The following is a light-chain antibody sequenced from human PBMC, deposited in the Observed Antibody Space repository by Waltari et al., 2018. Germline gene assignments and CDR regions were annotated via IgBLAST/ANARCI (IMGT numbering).Light chain of an antibody. CDR1: QSVTNY. J-gene: IGKJ1*01. V-gene: IGKV3-11*01. Sequence: EIVLTQSPDTLSLSPGERATLSCRASQSVTNYLAWYQQNPGQAPRVLIYSASNRATGVPARFSGSGSGTDFTLTISSREPEDCAVYYCQQRSNWPRTFGQGTKVEVE. CDR3: QQRSNWPRT. CDR2: SAS.